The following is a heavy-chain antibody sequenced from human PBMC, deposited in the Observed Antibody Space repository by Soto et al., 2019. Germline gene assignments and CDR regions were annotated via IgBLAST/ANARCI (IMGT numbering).Heavy chain of an antibody. CDR2: IYYSGNT. J-gene: IGHJ3*02. CDR3: ATVPTYYYDRSGYANAFDM. D-gene: IGHD3-22*01. Sequence: SETLSLTCTVSGGSINSGDYYWSWIRQPPGKGLEWIGYIYYSGNTYHNPSLKSRINISLDTSKNQFSLRLSSVTAADTAVYYCATVPTYYYDRSGYANAFDMWGQGTMVTVSS. CDR1: GGSINSGDYY. V-gene: IGHV4-30-4*01.